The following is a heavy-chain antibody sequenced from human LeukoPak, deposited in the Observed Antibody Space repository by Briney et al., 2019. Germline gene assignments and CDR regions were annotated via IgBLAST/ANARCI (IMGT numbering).Heavy chain of an antibody. CDR3: ARDLGDGYLANDY. J-gene: IGHJ4*02. D-gene: IGHD5-24*01. CDR1: GDSIGSGTYY. CDR2: IYYSGST. V-gene: IGHV4-31*03. Sequence: NTSETLSLTCTVSGDSIGSGTYYWSWIRQHTGKGLEWIGYIYYSGSTYYNPSLKSRVSISVDTSKNQFSLKLSSVTAADTAVYYCARDLGDGYLANDYWGQGTLVTVSS.